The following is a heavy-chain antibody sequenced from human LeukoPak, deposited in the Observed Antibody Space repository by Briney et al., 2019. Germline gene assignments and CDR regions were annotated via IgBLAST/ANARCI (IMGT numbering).Heavy chain of an antibody. CDR1: GYTLTELS. D-gene: IGHD3-9*01. CDR3: ATVYDILTGYQLDY. CDR2: FDPEDGET. Sequence: GASVKVSCKVSGYTLTELSMHWVRQAPGKGLEWMGGFDPEDGETIYAQKFQGRVTMTEDTSTDTAYMELSSLRSEDTAVYYCATVYDILTGYQLDYWGQGTLVTVSS. V-gene: IGHV1-24*01. J-gene: IGHJ4*02.